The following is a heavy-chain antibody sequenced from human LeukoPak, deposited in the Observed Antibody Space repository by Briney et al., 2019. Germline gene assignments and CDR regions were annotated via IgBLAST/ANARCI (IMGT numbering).Heavy chain of an antibody. CDR2: IKQDGSAK. J-gene: IGHJ3*02. Sequence: GGSLRLSCAASGFTFSGYWMSWVRQAPGKGLEWVASIKQDGSAKYSVDSVKGRFTISRDNSKNSLYLHMSSLRAEDTAVYYCARDGDLHSTTGALDIWGQGTMVTVSS. CDR1: GFTFSGYW. D-gene: IGHD7-27*01. V-gene: IGHV3-7*01. CDR3: ARDGDLHSTTGALDI.